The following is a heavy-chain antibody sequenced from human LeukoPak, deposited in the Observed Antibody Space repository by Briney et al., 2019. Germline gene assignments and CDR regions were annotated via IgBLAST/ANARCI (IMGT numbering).Heavy chain of an antibody. CDR2: ISAYNGNT. Sequence: GSSVKVSCKASGGTFSSYGISWVRQAPGQGLEWMGWISAYNGNTNYAQKLQGRVTMTTDTSTSTAYMELRSLRSDDTAVYYCARDPRAYCSSTSCPQYYFDYWGQGTLVTVSS. CDR1: GGTFSSYG. V-gene: IGHV1-18*01. CDR3: ARDPRAYCSSTSCPQYYFDY. D-gene: IGHD2-2*01. J-gene: IGHJ4*02.